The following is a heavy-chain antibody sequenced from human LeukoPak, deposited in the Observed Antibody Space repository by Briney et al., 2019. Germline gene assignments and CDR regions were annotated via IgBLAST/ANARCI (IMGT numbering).Heavy chain of an antibody. D-gene: IGHD6-19*01. J-gene: IGHJ5*02. V-gene: IGHV4-4*07. CDR2: VYSSGST. Sequence: SETLSLTCTVSGASISSYYWSWIRQPAGKGLEWIGRVYSSGSTNYNFSLKSRVTMSVDTSKSQFSLKLSSVTAADTAVYYCARSRQWLVLRGWFDPWGQGTLVTVSS. CDR1: GASISSYY. CDR3: ARSRQWLVLRGWFDP.